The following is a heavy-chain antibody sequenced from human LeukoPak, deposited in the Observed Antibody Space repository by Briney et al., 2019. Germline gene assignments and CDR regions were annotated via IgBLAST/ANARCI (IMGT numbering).Heavy chain of an antibody. D-gene: IGHD2-21*02. CDR1: GFAFSDYY. J-gene: IGHJ1*01. V-gene: IGHV3-7*01. CDR2: INPDGRDT. Sequence: GGSLRLSCVASGFAFSDYYMDWVRQAPGKGLEWVAHINPDGRDTYYVDSVKGRFTISRDNAQNSMYLQMNSLRVEDTAVYYCTSWGDTTAEYFQRWGQGTLVTVSS. CDR3: TSWGDTTAEYFQR.